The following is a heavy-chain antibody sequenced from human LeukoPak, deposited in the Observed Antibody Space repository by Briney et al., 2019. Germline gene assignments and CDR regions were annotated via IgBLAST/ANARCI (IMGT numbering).Heavy chain of an antibody. CDR3: ARLVGGNGDFDY. V-gene: IGHV4-34*01. CDR1: GRPLSAYY. CDR2: IHHSGST. J-gene: IGHJ4*02. D-gene: IGHD4-23*01. Sequence: SETLSLTCAMDGRPLSAYYWSWIRQPPGRGLEWIGEIHHSGSTTYNPSLKSRLTISVDTSKNQFSLKLSSVTAADTAVYYCARLVGGNGDFDYWGQGTLVTVSS.